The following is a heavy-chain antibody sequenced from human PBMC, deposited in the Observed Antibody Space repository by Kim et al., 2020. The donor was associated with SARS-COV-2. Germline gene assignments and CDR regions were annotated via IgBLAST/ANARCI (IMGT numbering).Heavy chain of an antibody. J-gene: IGHJ6*02. D-gene: IGHD2-15*01. CDR3: ARGGYCSGGSCYSIWSGRYYYGMDV. Sequence: SETLSLTCAVYGGSFSGYYWSWIRQPPGKGLEWIGEINHSGSTNYNPSLKSRVTISVDTPKNQFSLKLSSVTAADTAVYYCARGGYCSGGSCYSIWSGRYYYGMDVWGQGTTVTVSS. CDR2: INHSGST. V-gene: IGHV4-34*01. CDR1: GGSFSGYY.